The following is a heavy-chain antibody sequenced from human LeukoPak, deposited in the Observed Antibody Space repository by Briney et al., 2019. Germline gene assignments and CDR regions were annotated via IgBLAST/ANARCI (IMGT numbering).Heavy chain of an antibody. Sequence: ASVNVSCKASGYTFTSYGISWVRQAPAQRLEWMGWISAYNGNTNYAQKLQGRVTMTTDTSTSTAYMELRSLRSDDTAVYYCARGQGPYYYGSGSSTFDYWGQGTLVTVSS. CDR3: ARGQGPYYYGSGSSTFDY. V-gene: IGHV1-18*04. D-gene: IGHD3-10*01. J-gene: IGHJ4*02. CDR2: ISAYNGNT. CDR1: GYTFTSYG.